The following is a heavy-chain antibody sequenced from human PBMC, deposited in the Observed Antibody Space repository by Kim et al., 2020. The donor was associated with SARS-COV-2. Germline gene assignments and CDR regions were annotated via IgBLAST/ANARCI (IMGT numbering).Heavy chain of an antibody. CDR3: GRRDILTGYYWGH. J-gene: IGHJ1*01. Sequence: SETLSLTCTVSGDSISSSGHYWGWIRQPPGRGLEWIGSIHYSGSTYYNPSLKSRVTISVDTSKNQFSLKLTSVTAEDTAVYYCGRRDILTGYYWGHWGQGTLVTVSS. CDR1: GDSISSSGHY. V-gene: IGHV4-39*07. D-gene: IGHD3-9*01. CDR2: IHYSGST.